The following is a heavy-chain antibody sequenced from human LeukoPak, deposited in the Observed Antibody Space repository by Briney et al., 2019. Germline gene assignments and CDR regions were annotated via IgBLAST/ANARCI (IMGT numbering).Heavy chain of an antibody. V-gene: IGHV3-23*01. CDR2: ISGSGGST. CDR1: GFTFSSYA. CDR3: AKAVGYDSSGYYFPSEYFQH. J-gene: IGHJ1*01. Sequence: GGSLRPSCAASGFTFSSYAMSWVRQAPGKGLEWVSAISGSGGSTYYADSVKGRFTISRDNSKNTLYLQMNSLRAEDTAVYYCAKAVGYDSSGYYFPSEYFQHWGQGTLVTVSS. D-gene: IGHD3-22*01.